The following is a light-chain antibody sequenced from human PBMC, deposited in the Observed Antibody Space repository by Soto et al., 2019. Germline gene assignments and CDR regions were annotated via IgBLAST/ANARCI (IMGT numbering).Light chain of an antibody. CDR3: QKCNSSPLT. Sequence: IQMTQSPSSLSASVGDRVTITCRTSQDIRDELAWYQQKPGTVPNLLIYAASTLQSGVPSRFSGSGSGTEFTLTISGLQPEDVATYYCQKCNSSPLTFGGGTRVEIK. CDR1: QDIRDE. V-gene: IGKV1-27*01. CDR2: AAS. J-gene: IGKJ4*01.